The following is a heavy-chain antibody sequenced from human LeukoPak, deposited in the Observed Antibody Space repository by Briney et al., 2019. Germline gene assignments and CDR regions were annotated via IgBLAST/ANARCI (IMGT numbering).Heavy chain of an antibody. D-gene: IGHD1-26*01. CDR2: ITSTSSYI. CDR1: GFTFSSYS. CDR3: ARDPYSGNYGNYYYYYMDV. V-gene: IGHV3-21*01. Sequence: GGSLRLSCAASGFTFSSYSMNWVRQAPGKGLEWVSSITSTSSYIYYADSVKGRFTISRDNAKNSLYLQMNSLRAEDTALYFCARDPYSGNYGNYYYYYMDVWGKGTTVTISS. J-gene: IGHJ6*03.